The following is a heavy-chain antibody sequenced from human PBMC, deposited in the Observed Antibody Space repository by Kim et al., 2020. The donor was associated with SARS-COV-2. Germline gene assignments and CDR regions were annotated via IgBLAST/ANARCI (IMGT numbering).Heavy chain of an antibody. Sequence: GGSLRLSCAASGFTFSGSWMSWVRQAPGKGLEWVANIKQDGSDKYYVESVKGRFTISRDNTKSSLYLQMHSLRAEDTAVYYCATVYNFNPGVWGQGTMVTVSS. J-gene: IGHJ3*01. CDR2: IKQDGSDK. CDR3: ATVYNFNPGV. V-gene: IGHV3-7*03. D-gene: IGHD1-20*01. CDR1: GFTFSGSW.